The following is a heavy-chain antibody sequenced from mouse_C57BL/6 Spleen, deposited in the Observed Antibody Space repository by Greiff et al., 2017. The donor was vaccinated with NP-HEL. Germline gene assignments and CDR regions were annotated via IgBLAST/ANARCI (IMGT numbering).Heavy chain of an antibody. J-gene: IGHJ3*01. D-gene: IGHD1-1*01. Sequence: VQLQQSVAELVRPGASVKLSCTASGFNIKNTYMHWVKQRPEQGLEWIGRIDPANGKTKYAPKFQGKAPIPADTSSNPAYLQLSSLTSEDTAIYYCAGGYGSSRPWFAYWGQGTRVTVSA. V-gene: IGHV14-3*01. CDR1: GFNIKNTY. CDR2: IDPANGKT. CDR3: AGGYGSSRPWFAY.